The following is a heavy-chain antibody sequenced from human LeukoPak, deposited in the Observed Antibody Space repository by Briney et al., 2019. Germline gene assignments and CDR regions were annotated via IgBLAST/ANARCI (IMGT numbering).Heavy chain of an antibody. CDR2: IYSGGST. CDR1: GFTVSSNY. Sequence: GGSLRLSCAASGFTVSSNYMSWVRQAPGKGLEWVSVIYSGGSTYYADSVKGRFTISRDNSKNTLYLQMNSLRAEDTAVYYCASNYGSGSYYNGIDYWGQGTLVTVSS. J-gene: IGHJ4*02. D-gene: IGHD3-10*01. CDR3: ASNYGSGSYYNGIDY. V-gene: IGHV3-53*01.